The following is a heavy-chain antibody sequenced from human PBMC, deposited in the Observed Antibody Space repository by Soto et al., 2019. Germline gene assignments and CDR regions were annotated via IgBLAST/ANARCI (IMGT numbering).Heavy chain of an antibody. CDR2: IKQDGSEQ. CDR3: AREAV. J-gene: IGHJ6*02. Sequence: EVQLVESGGGLVQPGGSLRLSCAASGFTFSGYWMSWVRQAPGKGLEWVANIKQDGSEQFYVDSVKGRFTICRDNAKNSLYLQMNSLKSEDPAGYYCAREAVWGQGTTVTVSS. V-gene: IGHV3-7*05. CDR1: GFTFSGYW.